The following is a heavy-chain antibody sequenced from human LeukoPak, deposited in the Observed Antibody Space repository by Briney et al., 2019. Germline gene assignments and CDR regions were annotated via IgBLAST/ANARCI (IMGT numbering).Heavy chain of an antibody. J-gene: IGHJ4*02. CDR1: GFTFSSYW. CDR3: AREGRRQRATTFDS. V-gene: IGHV3-74*01. Sequence: GGSLRLSCAASGFTFSSYWMHWVRHAPGKGLVWVSRINSDGSGTSNATSAKGRFTISRDNAKNTLYLQMNSLRAEDTAVYYCAREGRRQRATTFDSWGQGTLVTVSS. D-gene: IGHD5-24*01. CDR2: INSDGSGT.